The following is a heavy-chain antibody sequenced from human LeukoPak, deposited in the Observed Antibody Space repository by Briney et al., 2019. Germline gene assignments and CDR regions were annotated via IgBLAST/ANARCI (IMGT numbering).Heavy chain of an antibody. Sequence: SVKVSCKASGGTFSSYAICWVRQAPGQGLEWMGGIIPIFGTANYAQKFQGRVTITPDESTSTAYMELSPLRSEDTAVYYCARDRVVLQIGNWFDPWGQGTLVTVSS. CDR2: IIPIFGTA. J-gene: IGHJ5*02. D-gene: IGHD2-8*01. CDR3: ARDRVVLQIGNWFDP. CDR1: GGTFSSYA. V-gene: IGHV1-69*13.